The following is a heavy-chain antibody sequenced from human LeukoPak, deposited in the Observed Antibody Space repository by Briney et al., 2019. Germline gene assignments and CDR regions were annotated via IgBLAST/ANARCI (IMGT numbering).Heavy chain of an antibody. D-gene: IGHD2-21*01. Sequence: ASVKVSCKASGYTFTSCGTSWVRQAPGQGLEWMGWMNPNSGNTGYAQKFQGRVTMTRNTSISTAYMELSSLRSEDTAVYYCARCTYSADHDYWGQGTLVTVSS. V-gene: IGHV1-8*02. CDR3: ARCTYSADHDY. J-gene: IGHJ4*02. CDR2: MNPNSGNT. CDR1: GYTFTSCG.